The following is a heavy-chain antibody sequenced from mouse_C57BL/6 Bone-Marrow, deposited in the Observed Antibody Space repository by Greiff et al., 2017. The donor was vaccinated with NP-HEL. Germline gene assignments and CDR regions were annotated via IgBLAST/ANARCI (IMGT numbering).Heavy chain of an antibody. D-gene: IGHD1-1*01. Sequence: EVKLVESGGGLVKPGGSLKLSCAASGFTFSDYGMHWVRQAPEKGLEWVAYISSGSSTIYYADTVKGRFTISRDNAKNTLFLQMTSLRSEDTAMYYCARGPYYGSSYGDAYWGQGTLVTVSA. CDR1: GFTFSDYG. CDR2: ISSGSSTI. CDR3: ARGPYYGSSYGDAY. J-gene: IGHJ3*01. V-gene: IGHV5-17*01.